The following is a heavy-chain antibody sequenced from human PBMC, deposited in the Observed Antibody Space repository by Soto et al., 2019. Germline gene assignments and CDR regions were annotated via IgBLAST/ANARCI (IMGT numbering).Heavy chain of an antibody. J-gene: IGHJ4*02. Sequence: EVQLVESGGGLVQPGGSLRLSCAASGFTFSSYWMHWVRQAPGKGLVWVSRINSDGSSISYADSVKGRFTIPRDNAQNMLFLQMNSLRGEDTAVYYCASGTTVFDYWGQGTLVTVSS. V-gene: IGHV3-74*01. CDR1: GFTFSSYW. D-gene: IGHD4-17*01. CDR2: INSDGSSI. CDR3: ASGTTVFDY.